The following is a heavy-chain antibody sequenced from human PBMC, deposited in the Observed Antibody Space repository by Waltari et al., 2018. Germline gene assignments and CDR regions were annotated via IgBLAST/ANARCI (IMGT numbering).Heavy chain of an antibody. CDR1: GGSFSGYY. CDR2: INHSGST. J-gene: IGHJ5*02. Sequence: QVQLQQWGAGLLKPSETMSLTCAVYGGSFSGYYWSWIRQPPGTGLERLGEINHSGSTNYNPSLKSRVTISVDTSKNQFSLKLSSVTAADTAVYYCARRRGRWGTNWFDPWGQGTLVTVSS. D-gene: IGHD3-10*01. CDR3: ARRRGRWGTNWFDP. V-gene: IGHV4-34*01.